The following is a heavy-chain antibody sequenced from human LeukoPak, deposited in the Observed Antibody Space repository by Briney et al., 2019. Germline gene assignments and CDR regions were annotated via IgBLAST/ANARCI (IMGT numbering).Heavy chain of an antibody. CDR1: GYSISSGYY. D-gene: IGHD5-12*01. J-gene: IGHJ4*02. CDR3: ASRRLVATNYFEY. V-gene: IGHV4-38-2*02. CDR2: IYHSGST. Sequence: SETLSLTCTVSGYSISSGYYWGWIRQPPGKGLEWIGSIYHSGSTYYNPSLKSRVTISVDTSKNQFSLKLSSVTAADTAVYYCASRRLVATNYFEYGGQGALVTVSS.